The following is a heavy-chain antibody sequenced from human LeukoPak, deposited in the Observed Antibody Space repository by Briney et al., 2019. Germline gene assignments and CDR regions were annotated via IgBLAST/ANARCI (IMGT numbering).Heavy chain of an antibody. CDR3: ARDLGAAAGNDY. V-gene: IGHV3-23*01. CDR2: ISGSGGST. D-gene: IGHD6-13*01. J-gene: IGHJ4*02. Sequence: GGSLRLSCAASGFTFSSYGMSWVRQAPGKGLEWVSAISGSGGSTYYADSVKGRFTISRDNSKNTLYLQMNSLRAEDTAVYYCARDLGAAAGNDYWGQGTLVTVSS. CDR1: GFTFSSYG.